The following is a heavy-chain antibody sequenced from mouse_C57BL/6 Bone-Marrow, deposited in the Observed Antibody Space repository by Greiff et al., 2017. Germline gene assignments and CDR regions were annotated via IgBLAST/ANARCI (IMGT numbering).Heavy chain of an antibody. CDR2: INPGSGGT. J-gene: IGHJ4*01. D-gene: IGHD2-5*01. CDR3: AGRATYYSDYEFCYGLDY. Sequence: QVQLQQPGAELVRPGTSVKVSCKASGYAFTNYLIEWVKQRPGQGLEWIGVINPGSGGTNYNEKFHGKATLTADNSSSIAYMQLSSLTSEDSAVYFCAGRATYYSDYEFCYGLDYWGQGTSVTVSS. V-gene: IGHV1-54*01. CDR1: GYAFTNYL.